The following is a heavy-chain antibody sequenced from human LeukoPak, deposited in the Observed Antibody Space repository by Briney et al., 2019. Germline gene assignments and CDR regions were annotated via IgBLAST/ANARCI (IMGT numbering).Heavy chain of an antibody. Sequence: TGGSLRLSCAASGFTFSSYAMSWVRQAPGKGLEWVSAISGSGGSTYYADSVKGRFTISRDNSKNTLYLQMNSLRAEETAVYYCAKDDGEDYYDSSGYWFDPRGQGTLVTVSS. CDR1: GFTFSSYA. D-gene: IGHD3-22*01. V-gene: IGHV3-23*01. CDR2: ISGSGGST. CDR3: AKDDGEDYYDSSGYWFDP. J-gene: IGHJ5*02.